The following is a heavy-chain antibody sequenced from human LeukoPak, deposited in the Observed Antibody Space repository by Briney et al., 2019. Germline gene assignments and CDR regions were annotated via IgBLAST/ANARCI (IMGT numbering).Heavy chain of an antibody. CDR3: ARDAGYSGYDQEDNWFDP. D-gene: IGHD5-12*01. CDR2: IWYDGSNK. J-gene: IGHJ5*02. CDR1: GFTFSSYG. V-gene: IGHV3-33*01. Sequence: GGSLRLSCAASGFTFSSYGIHWVRQAPGKGLEWVAVIWYDGSNKYYADSVKGRFTISRDNSKNTLYLQMNSLRAEDTAVYYCARDAGYSGYDQEDNWFDPWGQGTLVTVSS.